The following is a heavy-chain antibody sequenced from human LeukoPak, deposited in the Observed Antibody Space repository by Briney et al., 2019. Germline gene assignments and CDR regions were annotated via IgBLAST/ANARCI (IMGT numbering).Heavy chain of an antibody. J-gene: IGHJ3*02. CDR1: GFTFDDYA. V-gene: IGHV3-9*03. CDR2: ICWNSGSI. CDR3: AKDIGSSGYYLGAFDI. D-gene: IGHD3-22*01. Sequence: PGGSLRLSCAASGFTFDDYAMHWVRQAPGKGLEWVSGICWNSGSIGYADSVKGRFTISRDNAKNSLYLQMNSLRAEDMALYYCAKDIGSSGYYLGAFDIWGQGTMVTVSS.